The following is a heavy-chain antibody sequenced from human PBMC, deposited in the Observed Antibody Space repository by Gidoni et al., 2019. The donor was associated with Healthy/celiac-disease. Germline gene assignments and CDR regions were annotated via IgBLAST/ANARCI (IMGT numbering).Heavy chain of an antibody. CDR1: GGTFSSYA. CDR2: IIPIFGTA. J-gene: IGHJ5*02. D-gene: IGHD2-2*01. CDR3: ASSPYCSSTSCYRWFDP. V-gene: IGHV1-69*01. Sequence: QVQLVQSGAEVKKPGSSVKVSCKASGGTFSSYAISWVRQAPGQGLEWMGGIIPIFGTANYAQKFQGRVTITADESTSTAYMELSSLRSEDTAVYYCASSPYCSSTSCYRWFDPWGQGTLVTVSS.